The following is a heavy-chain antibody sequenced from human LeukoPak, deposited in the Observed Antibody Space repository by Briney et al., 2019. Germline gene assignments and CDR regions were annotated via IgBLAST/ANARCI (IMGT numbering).Heavy chain of an antibody. J-gene: IGHJ3*02. CDR2: IKQDGSEK. CDR3: ARDRFLWFGELLSNDAFDI. Sequence: GGSLRLSCAASGFTFSSYWMSWVRQAPGKGLEWVANIKQDGSEKYYVDSVKGRFTISRDNAKNSLYLQMNSLRAEDTAVYYCARDRFLWFGELLSNDAFDIWGQGTTVTVSS. V-gene: IGHV3-7*03. D-gene: IGHD3-10*01. CDR1: GFTFSSYW.